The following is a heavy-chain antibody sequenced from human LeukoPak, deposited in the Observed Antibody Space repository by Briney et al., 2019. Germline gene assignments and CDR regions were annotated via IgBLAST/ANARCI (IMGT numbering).Heavy chain of an antibody. Sequence: TLSLTCSVSGGSISSSNYYWSWIRQPAGKGLEWIGRIYTSESTNYNPSLKSRVTISVDTSKNQFSLKLSSVTAADTAVYYCARGRFHSSSPGLYRYWGQGTLVTVSS. J-gene: IGHJ4*02. D-gene: IGHD6-6*01. CDR2: IYTSEST. CDR3: ARGRFHSSSPGLYRY. CDR1: GGSISSSNYY. V-gene: IGHV4-61*02.